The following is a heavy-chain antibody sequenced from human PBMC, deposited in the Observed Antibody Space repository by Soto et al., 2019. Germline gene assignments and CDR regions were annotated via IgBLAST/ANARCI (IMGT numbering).Heavy chain of an antibody. CDR3: ARGRGIAGRPTPPYYYYMDV. CDR1: GFTFSSYG. D-gene: IGHD6-6*01. CDR2: IWYDGSNK. V-gene: IGHV3-33*01. J-gene: IGHJ6*03. Sequence: GGSLRLSCAASGFTFSSYGMHWVRQAPGKGLEWVAVIWYDGSNKYYADSVKGRFTISRDNSKNTLYLQMNSLRAEDTAVYYCARGRGIAGRPTPPYYYYMDVWGKGTTVTVSS.